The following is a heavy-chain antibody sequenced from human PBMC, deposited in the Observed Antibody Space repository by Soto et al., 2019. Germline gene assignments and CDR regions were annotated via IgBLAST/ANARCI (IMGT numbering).Heavy chain of an antibody. CDR3: ARGLGAITMIVVNAFDI. CDR1: GYSISSGYY. V-gene: IGHV4-38-2*01. Sequence: PSETLSLTCAVSGYSISSGYYWGWIRQPPGKGLEWIGSIYHSGSTYYNPSLKSRVTISVDTSKNQFSLKLSSVTAADTAVYYCARGLGAITMIVVNAFDIWGQGTMVTVSS. D-gene: IGHD3-22*01. J-gene: IGHJ3*02. CDR2: IYHSGST.